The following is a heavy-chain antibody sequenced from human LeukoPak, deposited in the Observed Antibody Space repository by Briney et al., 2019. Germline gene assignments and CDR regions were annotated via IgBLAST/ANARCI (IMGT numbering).Heavy chain of an antibody. Sequence: SETLSLTCTVSGGSISSYYWSWIRQPPGKGLEWIGYIYYSGSTNYNPSLKSRVTISVDTSKNQFSLKLSSVTAADTAVYYCARDSTSRYYYYMDVWGKGTTVTVSS. CDR3: ARDSTSRYYYYMDV. J-gene: IGHJ6*03. CDR2: IYYSGST. V-gene: IGHV4-59*01. CDR1: GGSISSYY.